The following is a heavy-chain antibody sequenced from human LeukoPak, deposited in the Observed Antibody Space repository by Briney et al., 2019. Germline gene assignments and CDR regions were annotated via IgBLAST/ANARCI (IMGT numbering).Heavy chain of an antibody. CDR2: ISAYNGNT. V-gene: IGHV1-18*01. CDR1: GYTFTSYG. Sequence: ASVKVSCKASGYTFTSYGISWVRQAPGQGLEWMGWISAYNGNTNYAQRLQGRVTMTTDTSTSTAYMELRSLRSDDTAVYHCARMMSYGRTGYHMDVWGKGTTVTVSS. J-gene: IGHJ6*03. D-gene: IGHD1-1*01. CDR3: ARMMSYGRTGYHMDV.